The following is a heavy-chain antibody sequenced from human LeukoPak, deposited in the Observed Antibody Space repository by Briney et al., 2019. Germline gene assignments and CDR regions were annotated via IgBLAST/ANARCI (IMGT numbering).Heavy chain of an antibody. D-gene: IGHD2-21*02. Sequence: SETLSLTCTVSGGSISSYYWSWIRQPPGKGLEWIGYIYYSGSTNYNPSLTSRVTISVDTSKNQFSLKLSSVTAADTAVYYCARGYCGGDCYSSSHDAFDIWGQGTMVTVSS. CDR3: ARGYCGGDCYSSSHDAFDI. J-gene: IGHJ3*02. CDR2: IYYSGST. CDR1: GGSISSYY. V-gene: IGHV4-59*08.